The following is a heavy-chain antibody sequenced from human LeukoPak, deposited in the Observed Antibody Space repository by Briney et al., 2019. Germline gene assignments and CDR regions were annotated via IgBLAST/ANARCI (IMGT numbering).Heavy chain of an antibody. D-gene: IGHD3-10*01. Sequence: GGSLRLSCAASGFTFSSYSMNWVRQAPGKGLEWVSYISSSSSTIYYADSVKGRSTISRDNAKNSLYLQMNSLRAEDTAVYYCASPLWFGEFRFDYWGQGTLVTVSS. CDR2: ISSSSSTI. J-gene: IGHJ4*02. V-gene: IGHV3-48*01. CDR3: ASPLWFGEFRFDY. CDR1: GFTFSSYS.